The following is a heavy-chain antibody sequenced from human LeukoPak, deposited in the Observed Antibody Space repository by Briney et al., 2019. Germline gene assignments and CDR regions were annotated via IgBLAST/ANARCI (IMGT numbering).Heavy chain of an antibody. CDR2: IYYSGDT. CDR3: AKVVRPPYYYFFSMDV. V-gene: IGHV4-59*01. CDR1: SGYITNYY. J-gene: IGHJ6*02. Sequence: SETLSLTCTVSSGYITNYYWSWIQQPPGQGLEFIGYIYYSGDTTYNPSLKSRVTISVDTSKDQVSLRVRSVTAADTAVYYCAKVVRPPYYYFFSMDVWGQGTAITVSS.